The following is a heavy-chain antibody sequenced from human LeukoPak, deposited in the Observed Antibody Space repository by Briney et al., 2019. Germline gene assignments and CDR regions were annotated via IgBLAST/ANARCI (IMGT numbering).Heavy chain of an antibody. Sequence: GESLKISCKGSGYSFTTYWLVWVRQMPGKGLEWMGIIYPGDSDARYSPSFQGQVTISADKSISTAYLQWSSLKASDTAVYYCAREARRERRGYGMDVWGQGTTVTVSS. CDR3: AREARRERRGYGMDV. D-gene: IGHD1-1*01. CDR2: IYPGDSDA. CDR1: GYSFTTYW. V-gene: IGHV5-51*01. J-gene: IGHJ6*02.